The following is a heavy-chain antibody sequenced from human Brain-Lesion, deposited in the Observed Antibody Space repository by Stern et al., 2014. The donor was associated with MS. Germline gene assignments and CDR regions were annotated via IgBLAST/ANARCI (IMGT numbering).Heavy chain of an antibody. CDR3: ARHQLGYGYAYLRY. CDR2: VYYSGNT. J-gene: IGHJ4*02. Sequence: VQLVESGPGLVKPSDTLSLTCSVSGDSLSSSTFYWGWIRQPPGKGPEWIGSVYYSGNTYYHPSLKSRVTFSVDPSKNQFSLGLPSVTAADTAVYYCARHQLGYGYAYLRYWGQGTLVTVSS. V-gene: IGHV4-39*01. CDR1: GDSLSSSTFY. D-gene: IGHD5-18*01.